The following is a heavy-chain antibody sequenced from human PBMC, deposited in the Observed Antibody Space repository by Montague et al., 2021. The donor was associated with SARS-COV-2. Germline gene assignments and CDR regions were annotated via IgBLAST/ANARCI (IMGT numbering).Heavy chain of an antibody. CDR3: AHLIRYYDIFTGIPFDD. V-gene: IGHV2-5*01. Sequence: PELVKPTQTLTLTCTFSGFSLSTPNVGVAWIRQPPGKALEWLAVIYSNGDKRYSPSPQRRLTITKDTSRNQVVVSLTNVDPLDTATYYCAHLIRYYDIFTGIPFDDWGQGTQVTVSS. CDR2: IYSNGDK. D-gene: IGHD3-9*01. J-gene: IGHJ4*02. CDR1: GFSLSTPNVG.